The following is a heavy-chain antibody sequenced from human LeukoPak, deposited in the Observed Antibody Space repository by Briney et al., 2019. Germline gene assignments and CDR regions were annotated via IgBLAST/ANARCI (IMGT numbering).Heavy chain of an antibody. CDR1: GGSISSYY. V-gene: IGHV4-59*01. Sequence: PSETLSLTCTVSGGSISSYYWSWIRQPPGKGLEWIGYIYYSGSTNYNPSLKSRVTISVDTSKNQFSLKLSSVTAADTAVYYCARGLINFDWAFDPWGQGTLVTVSS. D-gene: IGHD3-9*01. CDR2: IYYSGST. J-gene: IGHJ5*02. CDR3: ARGLINFDWAFDP.